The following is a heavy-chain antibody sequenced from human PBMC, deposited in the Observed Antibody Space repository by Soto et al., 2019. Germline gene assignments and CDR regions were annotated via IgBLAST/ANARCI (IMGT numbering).Heavy chain of an antibody. CDR1: GFTFCSYS. V-gene: IGHV3-21*01. CDR3: ARVGPYST. Sequence: PWGSLRISSAASGFTFCSYSMNWVRQAPGKGLEWVSSISSSSSYIYYADSVKGRFTISRDNAKNSLYLQMNSLRAEDTAVYYCARVGPYSTWGQGTLVTVSS. D-gene: IGHD1-26*01. J-gene: IGHJ5*02. CDR2: ISSSSSYI.